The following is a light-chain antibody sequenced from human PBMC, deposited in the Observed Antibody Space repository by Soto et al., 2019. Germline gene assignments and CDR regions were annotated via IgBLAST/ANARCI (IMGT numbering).Light chain of an antibody. J-gene: IGKJ5*01. V-gene: IGKV1-39*01. CDR3: QQSYRIPFT. Sequence: DIQMTQSPSSLTASVGDRVTITCRASESINVYLNWYQRKPGQAPNLLIQAAVNLQSRVPSRVSGGGSGTDFTLTISSLQAEDFATYYCQQSYRIPFTFGQGTRVDIK. CDR2: AAV. CDR1: ESINVY.